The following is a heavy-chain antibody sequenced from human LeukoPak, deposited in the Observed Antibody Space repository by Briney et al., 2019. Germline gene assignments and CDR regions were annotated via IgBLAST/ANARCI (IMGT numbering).Heavy chain of an antibody. CDR2: INPRYGSS. D-gene: IGHD5-24*01. J-gene: IGHJ4*02. CDR1: GYTFSNYH. V-gene: IGHV1-46*01. CDR3: AREEARDGSTGYYFDY. Sequence: ASVKVSCKASGYTFSNYHIHWVRQAPGQGSEWVGIINPRYGSSTYAQKFQGRVTMTRDMSTSTVHMELSSLRSDDTAVYYCAREEARDGSTGYYFDYWGQGTLLTVSS.